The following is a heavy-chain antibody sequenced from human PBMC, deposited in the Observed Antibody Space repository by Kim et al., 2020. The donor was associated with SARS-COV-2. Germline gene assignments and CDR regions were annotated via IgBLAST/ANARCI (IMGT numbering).Heavy chain of an antibody. D-gene: IGHD2-15*01. V-gene: IGHV4-59*01. Sequence: SETLSLTCAVSGGSITSYYWSWIRQPPGKGLEWIGYIYSGSTNYNPSLKSRVTISVDTSKNQFSLKLSSVTVADTAVYYCARGPKTGGTYYYGMDVWGQG. J-gene: IGHJ6*02. CDR2: IYSGST. CDR3: ARGPKTGGTYYYGMDV. CDR1: GGSITSYY.